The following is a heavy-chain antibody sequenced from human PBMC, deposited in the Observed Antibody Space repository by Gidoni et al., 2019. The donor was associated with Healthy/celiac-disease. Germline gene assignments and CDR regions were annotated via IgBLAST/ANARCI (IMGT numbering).Heavy chain of an antibody. CDR1: GFTFDDYT. CDR3: ARGLGGINWFDP. D-gene: IGHD3-16*01. V-gene: IGHV3-43*01. Sequence: EVQLVESGGVVVQPGGSLRLSCAASGFTFDDYTMHWVRQAPGKGLEWVSLISWDGGSTYYADSVKGRFTISRDNSKNSLYLQMNSLRTEDTALYYCARGLGGINWFDPWGQGTLVTVSS. J-gene: IGHJ5*02. CDR2: ISWDGGST.